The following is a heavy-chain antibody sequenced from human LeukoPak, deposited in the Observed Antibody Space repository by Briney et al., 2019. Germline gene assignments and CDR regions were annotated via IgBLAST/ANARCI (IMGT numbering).Heavy chain of an antibody. V-gene: IGHV4-4*09. CDR3: ARGPRYSSSWYYYYYYYMDV. J-gene: IGHJ6*03. Sequence: SETLSLTCTVSGGSISGYYWSWIRQPPGKGLEWIGYIYTSGSTNYNPSLKSRVTISVDTSKNQFSLKLSSVTAADTAVYYCARGPRYSSSWYYYYYYYMDVWGKGTTVTVSS. CDR2: IYTSGST. D-gene: IGHD6-13*01. CDR1: GGSISGYY.